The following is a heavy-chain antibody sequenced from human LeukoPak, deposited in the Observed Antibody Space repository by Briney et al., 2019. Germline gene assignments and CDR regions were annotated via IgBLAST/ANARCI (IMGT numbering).Heavy chain of an antibody. CDR2: ISDSGGSA. V-gene: IGHV3-23*01. CDR3: AKSRFQLRVVRGVTDY. Sequence: PGGSLRLSCAASGFTFSSYAMNWVRQTPGKGLEWVSSISDSGGSAYYADSVKGRFTTSRDNSKNTLYLQMSSLRAEDTAVYYCAKSRFQLRVVRGVTDYWGQGTLVTVSS. D-gene: IGHD3-10*01. J-gene: IGHJ4*02. CDR1: GFTFSSYA.